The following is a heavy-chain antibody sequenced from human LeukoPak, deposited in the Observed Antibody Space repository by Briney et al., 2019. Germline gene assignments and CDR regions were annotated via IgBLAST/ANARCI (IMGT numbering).Heavy chain of an antibody. CDR1: GYTFNGHY. D-gene: IGHD6-19*01. CDR2: INPDSGGT. V-gene: IGHV1-2*02. CDR3: ARDREGATAVAGYYFDY. Sequence: GASVKASCRASGYTFNGHYMHWVRQAPGQGLEWMGWINPDSGGTNYAQKFQGRVTMTRDTSISTAYMELSRLRSDDMAVYYCARDREGATAVAGYYFDYWGQGTLVTVSS. J-gene: IGHJ4*02.